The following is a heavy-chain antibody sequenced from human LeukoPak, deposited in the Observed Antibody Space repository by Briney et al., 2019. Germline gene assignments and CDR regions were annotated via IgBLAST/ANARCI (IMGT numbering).Heavy chain of an antibody. V-gene: IGHV3-21*01. D-gene: IGHD6-13*01. CDR1: GFTFSSYA. Sequence: GGSLRLSCAASGFTFSSYAMSWVRQAPGKGLEWVSSISSSSSYIYYADSVKGRFTISRDNAKNSLYLQMNSLRAEDTAVYYCARGRIAAVGWFDPWGQGTLVTVSS. CDR3: ARGRIAAVGWFDP. CDR2: ISSSSSYI. J-gene: IGHJ5*02.